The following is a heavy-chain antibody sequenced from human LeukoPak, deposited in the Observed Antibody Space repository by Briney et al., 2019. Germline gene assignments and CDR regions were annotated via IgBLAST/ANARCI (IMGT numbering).Heavy chain of an antibody. D-gene: IGHD6-13*01. CDR3: AGDTSAAGAY. CDR2: IYYSGST. V-gene: IGHV4-39*07. Sequence: SETLSLTCTVSGGSISSSSYYWDWIRQPPGKGLEWIGSIYYSGSTYYNPSLKSRVTISIDTSKNQFSLKLGSVTAADTAVYYCAGDTSAAGAYWGQGTLVTVSS. J-gene: IGHJ4*02. CDR1: GGSISSSSYY.